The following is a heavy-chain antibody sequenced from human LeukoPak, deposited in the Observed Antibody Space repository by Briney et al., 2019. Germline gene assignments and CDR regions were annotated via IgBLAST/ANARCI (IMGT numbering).Heavy chain of an antibody. CDR3: AKLESWYYFDY. CDR2: ISGSGGST. CDR1: GLTFSNYA. D-gene: IGHD2-15*01. Sequence: PGGSLRLSCAASGLTFSNYAMSWVRQAPGKGLEWVSVISGSGGSTYYADSVKGRFTISRDNSKNTLYLQMNSLRAEGTAVYYCAKLESWYYFDYWGLETLVTVSS. V-gene: IGHV3-23*01. J-gene: IGHJ4*02.